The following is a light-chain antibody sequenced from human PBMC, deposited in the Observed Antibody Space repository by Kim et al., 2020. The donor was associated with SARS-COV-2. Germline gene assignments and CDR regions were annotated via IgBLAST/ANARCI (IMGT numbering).Light chain of an antibody. CDR3: QQYKDGWT. Sequence: YPRERPTLASRASQSVSSNLALHQQKPGQATRHHICGASTSATGIPARLSASGSGTEFTLTISNLKSVDVAVYFWQQYKDGWTLGQGTKVDIK. CDR1: QSVSSN. CDR2: GAS. J-gene: IGKJ1*01. V-gene: IGKV3-15*01.